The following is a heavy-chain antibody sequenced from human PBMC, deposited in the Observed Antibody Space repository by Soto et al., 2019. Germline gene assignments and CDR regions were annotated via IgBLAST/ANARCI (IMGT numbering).Heavy chain of an antibody. J-gene: IGHJ6*02. D-gene: IGHD3-22*01. CDR3: ARDQDDSSGYYYLYYYYYGMDV. CDR2: SRAYNGNT. V-gene: IGHV1-18*01. CDR1: SYTFTSYG. Sequence: ASVKVSCKASSYTFTSYGISWKRQAPGQELTWVGWSRAYNGNTNYAQKLQGRVTITTDTSTSTAYMELRSLRSDDTAVYYCARDQDDSSGYYYLYYYYYGMDVWGQGTTVTVSS.